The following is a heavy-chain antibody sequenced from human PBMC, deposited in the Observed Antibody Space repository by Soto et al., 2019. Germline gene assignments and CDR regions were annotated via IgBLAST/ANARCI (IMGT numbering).Heavy chain of an antibody. CDR3: ARQLLYSNGWYWYCDY. CDR1: GYTFTSYG. D-gene: IGHD6-19*01. V-gene: IGHV1-18*01. CDR2: ISAYNGNT. Sequence: ASVKVSCKASGYTFTSYGISWVRQAPGQGLEGMGWISAYNGNTNYAQKLQGRVTMTTDTSTSTDYMELRGLRSADTAVYYCARQLLYSNGWYWYCDYWGQESRFTIAS. J-gene: IGHJ4*02.